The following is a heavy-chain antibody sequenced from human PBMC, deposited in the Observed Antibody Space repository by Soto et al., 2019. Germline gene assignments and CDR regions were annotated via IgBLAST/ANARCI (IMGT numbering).Heavy chain of an antibody. D-gene: IGHD1-26*01. V-gene: IGHV1-8*01. CDR3: ARGVSAGVDY. Sequence: QLQLVQPGAEVREPGASVKVSCKASGYSFTSLDINWVRQTAGQGLEWMGWMEPSTGRTGYAQKFQGRVTMTRDTSINTAYMELTTLTSDDTAFYYCARGVSAGVDYWGQGTLVTVSS. CDR1: GYSFTSLD. J-gene: IGHJ4*02. CDR2: MEPSTGRT.